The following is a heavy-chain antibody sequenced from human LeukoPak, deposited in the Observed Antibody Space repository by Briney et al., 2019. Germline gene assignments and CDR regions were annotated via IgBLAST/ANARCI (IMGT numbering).Heavy chain of an antibody. Sequence: GSLRLSCAASGFTVNDAWMSWVRQAPGKGLEWVGRIKSRGDGGTTEYAAPVKGRFTISRDDSKNTLYLQMNSLKIEDSAVYYCTTYNSRDAFDVWGQGTMVTVSP. V-gene: IGHV3-15*01. CDR3: TTYNSRDAFDV. J-gene: IGHJ3*01. CDR1: GFTVNDAW. CDR2: IKSRGDGGTT. D-gene: IGHD2/OR15-2a*01.